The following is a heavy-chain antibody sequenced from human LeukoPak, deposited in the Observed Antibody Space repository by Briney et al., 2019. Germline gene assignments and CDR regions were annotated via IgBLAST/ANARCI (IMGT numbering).Heavy chain of an antibody. CDR2: INPGGGST. Sequence: GASVKVSCKASGYTFTNHYMHWVRQAPGQGLEWMGIINPGGGSTSYPQKFQGRVTMTRDTSTSTVYMELSSLRSEDTAFYFCARDEVAGTYYFDNWGQGTPVTVSS. V-gene: IGHV1-46*01. CDR1: GYTFTNHY. J-gene: IGHJ4*02. CDR3: ARDEVAGTYYFDN. D-gene: IGHD6-19*01.